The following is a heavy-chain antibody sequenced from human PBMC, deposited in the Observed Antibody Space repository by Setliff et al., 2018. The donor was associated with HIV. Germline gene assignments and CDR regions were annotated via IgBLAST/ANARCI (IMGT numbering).Heavy chain of an antibody. CDR3: ASSSPQLSGYWYYFDY. Sequence: TLSLTCTVSGGSISSSTYYWGWVRQPPGKGLEWIGTIYYSGTTYYIPSLKSRVTISVDTSKNQFSLKLSSVTAADTAVYYCASSSPQLSGYWYYFDYWGQGTLVTVPQ. V-gene: IGHV4-39*07. CDR1: GGSISSSTYY. CDR2: IYYSGTT. D-gene: IGHD3-22*01. J-gene: IGHJ4*02.